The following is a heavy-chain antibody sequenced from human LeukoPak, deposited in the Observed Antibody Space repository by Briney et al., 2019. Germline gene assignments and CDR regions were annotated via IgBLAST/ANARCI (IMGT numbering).Heavy chain of an antibody. Sequence: GGSLRLSCAASGFTFSSYAMSWVRQAPGKGLEWVSAISGSGGSTYYADSVKGRFTISRDNSKNTLYLQMNSLRAEDTAVYYCAKDGAWELLSRKFDYWGQGTLVTVSS. D-gene: IGHD1-26*01. V-gene: IGHV3-23*01. CDR3: AKDGAWELLSRKFDY. J-gene: IGHJ4*02. CDR1: GFTFSSYA. CDR2: ISGSGGST.